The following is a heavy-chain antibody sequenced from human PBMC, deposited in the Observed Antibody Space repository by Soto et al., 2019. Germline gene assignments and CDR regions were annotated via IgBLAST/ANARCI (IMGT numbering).Heavy chain of an antibody. V-gene: IGHV3-21*01. CDR2: ISSSSSYI. CDR1: GFTFSSYS. Sequence: GGSLRLSCAASGFTFSSYSMNWVRQAPGKGLEWVSSISSSSSYIYYADSVKGRFTISRDNAKNSLYLQMNSLRAEDTAVYYCARFTSNYDFWSGYDFGMDVWGQGTTVTVSS. CDR3: ARFTSNYDFWSGYDFGMDV. D-gene: IGHD3-3*01. J-gene: IGHJ6*02.